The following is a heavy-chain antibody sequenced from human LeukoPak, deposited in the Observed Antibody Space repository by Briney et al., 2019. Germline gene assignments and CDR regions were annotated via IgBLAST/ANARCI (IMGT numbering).Heavy chain of an antibody. D-gene: IGHD3-3*01. J-gene: IGHJ4*02. CDR2: ISSSSSTI. V-gene: IGHV3-48*01. CDR3: AREDYDFWSGYRIKSLAY. CDR1: GFTFSSYS. Sequence: PGGSLRLSCAASGFTFSSYSMNWVRQAPGKGLEWVSYISSSSSTIYYADSVKGRFTISRDNAKNSLSLQMNSLRAEDTAVYYCAREDYDFWSGYRIKSLAYWGQGTLVTVSS.